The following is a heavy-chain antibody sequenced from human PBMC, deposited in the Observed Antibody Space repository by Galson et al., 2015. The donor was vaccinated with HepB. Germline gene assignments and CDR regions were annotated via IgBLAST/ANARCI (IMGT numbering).Heavy chain of an antibody. D-gene: IGHD3-10*01. Sequence: SLRLSCAGSGFTFSGSAMHWVRQTSGKGLEWIGRIGSKANNYATAYKASVKGRFTISRDDSKNTAYLQMNSLRTEDTAVYYCARSLYSWEFPGALIDYWGQGTLVTVSS. J-gene: IGHJ4*02. V-gene: IGHV3-73*01. CDR3: ARSLYSWEFPGALIDY. CDR2: IGSKANNYAT. CDR1: GFTFSGSA.